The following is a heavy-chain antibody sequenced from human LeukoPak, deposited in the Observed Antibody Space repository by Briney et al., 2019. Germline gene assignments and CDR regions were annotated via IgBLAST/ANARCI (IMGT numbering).Heavy chain of an antibody. CDR1: GGSISSYY. V-gene: IGHV4-59*01. J-gene: IGHJ6*02. D-gene: IGHD1-26*01. CDR3: ARGAIYYYYGMDV. Sequence: SETLSLTCTVFGGSISSYYWSWIRQPPGKGLEWIGYIYYSGSTNYNPSLKSRVTISVDTSKNQFSLKLSSVTAADTAVYYCARGAIYYYYGMDVWGQGTTVTVSS. CDR2: IYYSGST.